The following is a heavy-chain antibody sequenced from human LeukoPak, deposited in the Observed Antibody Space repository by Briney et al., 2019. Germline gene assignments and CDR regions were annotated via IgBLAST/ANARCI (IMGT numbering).Heavy chain of an antibody. CDR2: IWSDGSNK. CDR3: ARDGYSFGSLGY. V-gene: IGHV3-33*01. D-gene: IGHD5-18*01. Sequence: PGGSLRLSCAASGFTFSRYGMHWVRQAPGKGLEWVAIIWSDGSNKYYADAVKDRFTISRDNSKNTMYLQMNSLRAEDTAVYYCARDGYSFGSLGYWGQGTLVTVSS. J-gene: IGHJ4*02. CDR1: GFTFSRYG.